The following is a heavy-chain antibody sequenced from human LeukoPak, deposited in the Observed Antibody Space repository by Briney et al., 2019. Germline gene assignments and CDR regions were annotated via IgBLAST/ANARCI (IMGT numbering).Heavy chain of an antibody. Sequence: ASVKVSCKASGYTFTSYGISWVRQAPGQGLEWMGIINPSGGSTSYAQKFQGRVTMTRDTSTSTVYMELSSLRSEDTAVYYCARSGFRIMITFGGVIAGGWFDPWGQGTLVTVSS. CDR1: GYTFTSYG. D-gene: IGHD3-16*02. J-gene: IGHJ5*02. CDR3: ARSGFRIMITFGGVIAGGWFDP. V-gene: IGHV1-46*01. CDR2: INPSGGST.